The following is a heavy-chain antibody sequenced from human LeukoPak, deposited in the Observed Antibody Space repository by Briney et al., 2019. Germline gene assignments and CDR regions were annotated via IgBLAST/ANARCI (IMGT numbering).Heavy chain of an antibody. V-gene: IGHV1-24*01. Sequence: ASVTVSCKVSGYTLTELSMHWVRQAPGKGVEWMGGFGPEDVETIYAQKFQGRVTMTEDTSTDTAYMELSSLRSEDTAVYYCATVPESTGIRMIVVALLFQHWGQGTLVTVSS. D-gene: IGHD3-22*01. J-gene: IGHJ1*01. CDR3: ATVPESTGIRMIVVALLFQH. CDR2: FGPEDVET. CDR1: GYTLTELS.